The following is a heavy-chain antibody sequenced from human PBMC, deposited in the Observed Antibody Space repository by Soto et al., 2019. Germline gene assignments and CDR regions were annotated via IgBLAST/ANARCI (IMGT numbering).Heavy chain of an antibody. CDR3: ARGITLPTPLDY. V-gene: IGHV1-3*01. D-gene: IGHD1-20*01. CDR1: GYTFTSYA. Sequence: ASVKVSCKASGYTFTSYAMHWVRQAPGQRLEWIGWINACNGNTKYSQKFQGRVTITRDTSASTAYMELSSLRSEDTAVYYCARGITLPTPLDYWGQGTLVTVSS. J-gene: IGHJ4*02. CDR2: INACNGNT.